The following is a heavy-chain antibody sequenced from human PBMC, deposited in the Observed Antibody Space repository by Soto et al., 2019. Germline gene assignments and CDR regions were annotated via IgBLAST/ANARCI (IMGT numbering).Heavy chain of an antibody. Sequence: SETLSLTCTVSGGSISRYYWSWIRQPPGKGLEWIGYIYYSGSTNYNPSLKSRVTISVDTSKNQFSLKLSSVTAADTAVYYCARLAHFDWFGYTDFDYWGQGTLVTVSS. D-gene: IGHD3-9*01. J-gene: IGHJ4*02. CDR3: ARLAHFDWFGYTDFDY. CDR2: IYYSGST. V-gene: IGHV4-59*08. CDR1: GGSISRYY.